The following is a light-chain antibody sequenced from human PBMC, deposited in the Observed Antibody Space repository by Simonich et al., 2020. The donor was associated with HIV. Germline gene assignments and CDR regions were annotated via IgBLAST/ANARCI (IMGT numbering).Light chain of an antibody. Sequence: QSALTQPASVSGSPGQTITISCTGTSSDVGGYNHVSWYQQHPGKAPKLMIYDVSKRPSGVSNRFPGSKSGNTASLTISGLQAEDEADYYCSSYTSSSTVVFGGGTKLTVL. CDR3: SSYTSSSTVV. CDR2: DVS. CDR1: SSDVGGYNH. J-gene: IGLJ2*01. V-gene: IGLV2-14*01.